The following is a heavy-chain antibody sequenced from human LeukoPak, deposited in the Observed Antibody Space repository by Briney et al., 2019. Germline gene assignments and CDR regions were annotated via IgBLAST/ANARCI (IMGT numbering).Heavy chain of an antibody. Sequence: SQTLSLTCTVSGGSISSGSYYWSWIRQPAGKGLEWIGRIYTSGSTNYNPSLESRVTISVDTSKNQFSLKLSSVTAADTAVYYCARTLVGSGSYHLYYFDYWGQGTLVTVSS. D-gene: IGHD3-10*02. CDR1: GGSISSGSYY. J-gene: IGHJ4*02. V-gene: IGHV4-61*02. CDR3: ARTLVGSGSYHLYYFDY. CDR2: IYTSGST.